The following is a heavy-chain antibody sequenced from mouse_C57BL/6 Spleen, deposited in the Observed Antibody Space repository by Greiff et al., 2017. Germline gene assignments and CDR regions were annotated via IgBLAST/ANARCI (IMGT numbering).Heavy chain of an antibody. V-gene: IGHV1-52*01. CDR2: IDPSDSET. CDR3: ARGPIYYGNYEDWFAY. J-gene: IGHJ3*01. D-gene: IGHD2-1*01. CDR1: GYTFTSYW. Sequence: QVQLQQPGAELVRPGSSVKLSCKASGYTFTSYWMHWVKQRPIQGLEWIGNIDPSDSETHYNQKFKDKATLTVDKSSSTAYMQLSSLTSEDSAVYYCARGPIYYGNYEDWFAYWGQGTLVTVSA.